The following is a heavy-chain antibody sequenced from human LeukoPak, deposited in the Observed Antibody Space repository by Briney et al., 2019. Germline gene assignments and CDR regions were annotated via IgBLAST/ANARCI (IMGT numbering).Heavy chain of an antibody. Sequence: SGGSLRLSCAASGFTFSSYEMNWVRQAPGKGLEWISYISASGTITHYADSVKGRFTISRDNAKNSLYLQMNSLRAEDTAVYYCAELGITMIGGVWGKGTTVTISS. D-gene: IGHD3-10*02. J-gene: IGHJ6*04. V-gene: IGHV3-48*03. CDR2: ISASGTIT. CDR3: AELGITMIGGV. CDR1: GFTFSSYE.